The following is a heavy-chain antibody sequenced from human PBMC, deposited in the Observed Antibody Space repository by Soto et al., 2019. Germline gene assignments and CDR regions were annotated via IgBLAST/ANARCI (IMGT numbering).Heavy chain of an antibody. J-gene: IGHJ4*02. D-gene: IGHD6-13*01. Sequence: QVQLVQSGAEVKKPGSSVKVSCKASGGTFSSYAISWVRQAPGQGLEWMGGIIPVFGTANYAQKFQGRVTITADKSTSTAYMELSSLRSEDTAVYYCASDRWQQLVQGFDYWGQGTLVTVSS. V-gene: IGHV1-69*06. CDR2: IIPVFGTA. CDR1: GGTFSSYA. CDR3: ASDRWQQLVQGFDY.